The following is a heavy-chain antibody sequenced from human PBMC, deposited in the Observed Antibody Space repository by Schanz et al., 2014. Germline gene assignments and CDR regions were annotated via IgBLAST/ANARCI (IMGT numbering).Heavy chain of an antibody. CDR2: VSRSTPDI. V-gene: IGHV3-48*01. Sequence: EVHLVESGGGLVQPGGSLRLSCTASGFTFSSYSMNWVRQAPGKGLEWVSYVSRSTPDIYYADSVKGRFTMSRDNAKNSVFLQMNTQRAKATAVYYCARKMKLGIYGDKGHDSLDIWGQGTMGTVSS. CDR3: ARKMKLGIYGDKGHDSLDI. J-gene: IGHJ3*02. D-gene: IGHD4-17*01. CDR1: GFTFSSYS.